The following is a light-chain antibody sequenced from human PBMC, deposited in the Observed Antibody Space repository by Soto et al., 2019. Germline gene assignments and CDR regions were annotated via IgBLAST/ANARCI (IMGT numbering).Light chain of an antibody. J-gene: IGKJ4*01. CDR2: KAS. CDR1: QSISSW. Sequence: DIQMTQSPSTLSASVGDRVTITCRSSQSISSWLAWYQQKPGKAPKLLIYKASSLERGVPSRFSGSGSGTEFPLTISSLQPDDFATYYCQQYNSYPLTFGGGTKVEIK. CDR3: QQYNSYPLT. V-gene: IGKV1-5*03.